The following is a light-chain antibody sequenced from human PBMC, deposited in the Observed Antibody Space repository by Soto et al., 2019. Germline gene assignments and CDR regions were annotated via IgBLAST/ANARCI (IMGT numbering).Light chain of an antibody. J-gene: IGKJ1*01. CDR2: KAS. CDR3: KHYNSYSDA. V-gene: IGKV1-5*03. CDR1: QTISSW. Sequence: DIQMTQSPSTLSGSLGHSLQMTCRASQTISSWLAWYQQKPGKAPKLLIYKASTLKSGVPSRFSGSGSGTEFTLTISSLQTDDFATYYCKHYNSYSDAFGQGTKVDIK.